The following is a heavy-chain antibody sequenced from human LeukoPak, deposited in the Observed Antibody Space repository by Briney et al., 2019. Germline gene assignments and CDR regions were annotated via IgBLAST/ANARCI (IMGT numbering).Heavy chain of an antibody. CDR3: AGGHVYDYHYFDS. Sequence: PSETLSLTCTVSGGSISSYYWSWIRQPPGKGLEWIGYIYYSGSTNYNPSLKTRVTISVDTSKSQLSLKLSSVTAADTAVYYCAGGHVYDYHYFDSWGQGTLVTVSS. V-gene: IGHV4-59*12. D-gene: IGHD5/OR15-5a*01. CDR1: GGSISSYY. CDR2: IYYSGST. J-gene: IGHJ4*02.